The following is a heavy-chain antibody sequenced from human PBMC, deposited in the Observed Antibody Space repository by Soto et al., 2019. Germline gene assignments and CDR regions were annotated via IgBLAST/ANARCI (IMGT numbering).Heavy chain of an antibody. CDR2: ISGSGGST. D-gene: IGHD2-15*01. CDR1: GFTFSSYA. V-gene: IGHV3-23*01. CDR3: AKGPRDRRYIVVVVVALPIDY. Sequence: PGGSLRLSCAASGFTFSSYAMSWVRQAPGKGLEWVSAISGSGGSTYYADSVKGRFTISRDNSKNTLYLQMNSLRAEDTAVYYCAKGPRDRRYIVVVVVALPIDYWGQGTLVTVSS. J-gene: IGHJ4*02.